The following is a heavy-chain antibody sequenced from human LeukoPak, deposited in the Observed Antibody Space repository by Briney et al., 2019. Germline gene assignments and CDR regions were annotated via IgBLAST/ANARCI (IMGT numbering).Heavy chain of an antibody. CDR1: GDSVSSNSAA. Sequence: SQTLSLTCAISGDSVSSNSAAWNWIRQSPSRGLEWLGRTYYRSKWYNDYAVSVKSRITISPDTSKNQFSLQLNSVTPEDTAVYYCARDVGSEDWGLPIFDYWGQGTLVTVSS. V-gene: IGHV6-1*01. CDR3: ARDVGSEDWGLPIFDY. J-gene: IGHJ4*02. D-gene: IGHD7-27*01. CDR2: TYYRSKWYN.